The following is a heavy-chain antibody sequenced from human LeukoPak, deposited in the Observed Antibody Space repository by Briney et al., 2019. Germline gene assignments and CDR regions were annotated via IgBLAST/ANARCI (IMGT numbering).Heavy chain of an antibody. V-gene: IGHV3-23*01. CDR2: ISGSGCST. J-gene: IGHJ3*02. CDR1: GFTFSIYA. CDR3: AKVLSYGGGGHAFDI. D-gene: IGHD1-26*01. Sequence: GGSLRLSCAASGFTFSIYAMRWVRQSPGKGLEWVSAISGSGCSTYYAAAVKGRFTISRDNSKTTLYLKMNRMRADDTAVYYSAKVLSYGGGGHAFDIWGQGTMVTVSS.